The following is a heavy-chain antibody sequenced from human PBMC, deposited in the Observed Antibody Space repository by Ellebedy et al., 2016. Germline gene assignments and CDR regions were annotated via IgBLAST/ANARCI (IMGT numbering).Heavy chain of an antibody. CDR2: IHWNEVE. J-gene: IGHJ4*02. D-gene: IGHD1-26*01. CDR1: GFSLSTSAVG. V-gene: IGHV2-5*01. Sequence: SGPTLVKPTQTLTLTCTFSGFSLSTSAVGVGWVRQPPGKALEWLAVIHWNEVEHHSPSVKSRLTITKDTSKNQVVLTLTNMGPVDTATYYCARRLVEWGFDFWGQGTPVTVSS. CDR3: ARRLVEWGFDF.